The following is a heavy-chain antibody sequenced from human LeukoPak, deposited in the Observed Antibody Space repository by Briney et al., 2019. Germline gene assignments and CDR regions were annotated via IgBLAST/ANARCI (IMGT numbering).Heavy chain of an antibody. CDR1: GFTFSDYY. J-gene: IGHJ1*01. Sequence: SGGSLRLSCAASGFTFSDYYMSWIRQAPGKGLEWVSYISSSGSTIYYADSVKGRFTISRDNAKNSLYLQMNSLRAEDTAVYYCARAGRLGRVEDYYGSGKFHHWGQGTLVTVSS. D-gene: IGHD3-10*01. CDR2: ISSSGSTI. V-gene: IGHV3-11*01. CDR3: ARAGRLGRVEDYYGSGKFHH.